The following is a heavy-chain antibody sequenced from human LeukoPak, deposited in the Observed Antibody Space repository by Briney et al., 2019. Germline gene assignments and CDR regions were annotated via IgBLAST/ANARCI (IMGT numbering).Heavy chain of an antibody. CDR1: GFTLSTYA. CDR3: AKVGYDILTGGFDY. V-gene: IGHV3-23*01. J-gene: IGHJ4*02. D-gene: IGHD3-9*01. Sequence: GGSLRLSCAASGFTLSTYAMSWLRQAPGKGLGWVSAISGSGGSTYYADSVKGRFTISRDNSKNTLYLQMNSLRAEDTAVYYCAKVGYDILTGGFDYWGQGTLVTVSS. CDR2: ISGSGGST.